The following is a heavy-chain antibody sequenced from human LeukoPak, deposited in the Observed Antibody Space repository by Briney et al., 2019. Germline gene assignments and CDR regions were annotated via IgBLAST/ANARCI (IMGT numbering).Heavy chain of an antibody. CDR2: MYYTGST. D-gene: IGHD1-1*01. Sequence: SETLSLTCTVSGASIISSYWSWIRQPPGKGLEWIGYMYYTGSTNYNPSLKSRVTISVDMSKNQFSLQLSSVTAADTAAYYCARLGIYPLQGYNYNYHYMDVWAKGTTVTVSS. CDR1: GASIISSY. V-gene: IGHV4-59*08. J-gene: IGHJ6*03. CDR3: ARLGIYPLQGYNYNYHYMDV.